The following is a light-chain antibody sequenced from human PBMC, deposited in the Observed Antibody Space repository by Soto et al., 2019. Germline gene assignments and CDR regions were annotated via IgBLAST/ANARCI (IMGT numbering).Light chain of an antibody. J-gene: IGKJ2*03. CDR1: QSISSN. CDR3: QHFNSWPYS. V-gene: IGKV3-15*01. Sequence: IVMTQSPATLSVSPGERATLSCRASQSISSNLHWYQQKPGQSPRLLIYGASTRATGIPARFSGSGSGTEFTLTINSLQSEDFAIYYCQHFNSWPYSFGQGTKLEIK. CDR2: GAS.